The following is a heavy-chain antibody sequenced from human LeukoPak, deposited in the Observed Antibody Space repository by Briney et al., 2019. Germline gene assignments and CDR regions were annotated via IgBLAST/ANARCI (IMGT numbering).Heavy chain of an antibody. CDR3: ARARYCSGGSCYRRAEYFQH. CDR2: MNPNSGNT. D-gene: IGHD2-15*01. J-gene: IGHJ1*01. Sequence: GASVKVSCKASGYTFTSYDINWVRQATGQGLEWTGWMNPNSGNTGYAQKFQGRVTMTRNTSISTAYMELSSLRSEDTAVYYCARARYCSGGSCYRRAEYFQHWGQGTLVTVSS. V-gene: IGHV1-8*01. CDR1: GYTFTSYD.